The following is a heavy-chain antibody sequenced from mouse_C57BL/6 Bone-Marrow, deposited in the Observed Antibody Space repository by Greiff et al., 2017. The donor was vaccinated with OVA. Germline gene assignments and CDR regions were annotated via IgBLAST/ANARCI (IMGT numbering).Heavy chain of an antibody. V-gene: IGHV5-9-1*02. D-gene: IGHD1-1*01. J-gene: IGHJ4*01. Sequence: EVQVVESGEGLVKPGGSLKLSCAASGFTFSSYAMSWVRQTPEKRLEWVAYISSGCDYIYYADTVKGRFTISRDNARNTLYLQIGSLKSEDTAMYYCTKLLDAMDYWGQGTSVTVSS. CDR2: ISSGCDYI. CDR3: TKLLDAMDY. CDR1: GFTFSSYA.